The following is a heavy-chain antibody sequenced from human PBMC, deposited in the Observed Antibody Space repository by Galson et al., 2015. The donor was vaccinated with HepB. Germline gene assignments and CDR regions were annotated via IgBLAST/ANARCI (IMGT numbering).Heavy chain of an antibody. D-gene: IGHD6-19*01. V-gene: IGHV3-15*01. CDR3: TTDLGSGWYPR. CDR1: GFTFSDAW. CDR2: IKVRVDGGTT. Sequence: SLRLSCAASGFTFSDAWMSWVRQAPGKGLEWIGFIKVRVDGGTTDYAAPVKDRFTISRDDSKNMLYLQMDSLKTEDTAVYYCTTDLGSGWYPRWGQGIPVTVSS. J-gene: IGHJ4*02.